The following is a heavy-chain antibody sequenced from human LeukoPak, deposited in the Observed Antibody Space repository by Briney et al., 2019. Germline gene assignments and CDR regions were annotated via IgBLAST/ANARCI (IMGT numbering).Heavy chain of an antibody. Sequence: ASVKVSCKASGGTFSSYAISWVRQAPGQGLEWMGIINPSGGSTSYAQKFQGRVTMTRDTSTSTVYMELSSLRSEDTAVYYCARGAPRYCGGDCYVLGDYWGQGTLVTVSS. CDR2: INPSGGST. CDR3: ARGAPRYCGGDCYVLGDY. CDR1: GGTFSSYA. J-gene: IGHJ4*02. V-gene: IGHV1-46*01. D-gene: IGHD2-21*02.